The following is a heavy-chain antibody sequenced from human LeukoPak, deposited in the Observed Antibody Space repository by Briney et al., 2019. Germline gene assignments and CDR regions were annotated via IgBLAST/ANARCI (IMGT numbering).Heavy chain of an antibody. Sequence: GGSLRLSCAASGFTFSSYSMNWVRQAPGKGLEWVSSISSSSSYIYYADSVKGRFTISRDNAKNSLYLQMNSLRAEDTAVYYCARSLRGAYYFYMDVWGKGTTVTVSS. D-gene: IGHD3-10*01. CDR2: ISSSSSYI. CDR1: GFTFSSYS. V-gene: IGHV3-21*01. CDR3: ARSLRGAYYFYMDV. J-gene: IGHJ6*03.